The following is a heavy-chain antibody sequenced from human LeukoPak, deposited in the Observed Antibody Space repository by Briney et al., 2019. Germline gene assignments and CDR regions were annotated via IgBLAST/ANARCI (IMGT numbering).Heavy chain of an antibody. J-gene: IGHJ3*02. D-gene: IGHD2-21*01. CDR1: GFTFSAYS. CDR2: SSTTGNTI. V-gene: IGHV3-48*02. CDR3: ARRGGGGRSDALDI. Sequence: GGSLRLSCAASGFTFSAYSMIWVRQAPGKGLEWVSYSSTTGNTIHYTDSVKGRFTVSRDNAKNSLFLQMNSLRDEDTAVYYCARRGGGGRSDALDIWGQGTMVTVS.